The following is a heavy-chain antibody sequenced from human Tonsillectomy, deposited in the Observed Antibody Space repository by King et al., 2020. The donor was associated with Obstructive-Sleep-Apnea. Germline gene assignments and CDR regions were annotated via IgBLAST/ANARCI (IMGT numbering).Heavy chain of an antibody. V-gene: IGHV7-4-1*02. J-gene: IGHJ4*02. CDR3: ARDHTDGDQPFDY. CDR1: GYTFTSCA. D-gene: IGHD4-17*01. Sequence: VQLVESGSELKKPGASVKVSCKASGYTFTSCAMNWVRQAPGQGLEWMGWINTNTGNPTYAQDFTGRFVFSLDTSVSTAYLQISSLKAENTAVYYCARDHTDGDQPFDYWGQGTLVTVSS. CDR2: INTNTGNP.